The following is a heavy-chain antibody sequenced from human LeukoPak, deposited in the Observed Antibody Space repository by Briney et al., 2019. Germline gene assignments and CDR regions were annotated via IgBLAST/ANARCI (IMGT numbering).Heavy chain of an antibody. CDR1: GGSITGYY. J-gene: IGHJ4*02. V-gene: IGHV4-4*07. D-gene: IGHD3-22*01. CDR3: AREEFLHEIHSSGYFVH. Sequence: PSETLSLTCTVSGGSITGYYWNWLRQPAGQGLEWLGRVYSGGVGNYNPFFTSRVTMSVDKSNHQFSLKLTSPTAADTAVYYCAREEFLHEIHSSGYFVHWGQGTLVTVSS. CDR2: VYSGGVG.